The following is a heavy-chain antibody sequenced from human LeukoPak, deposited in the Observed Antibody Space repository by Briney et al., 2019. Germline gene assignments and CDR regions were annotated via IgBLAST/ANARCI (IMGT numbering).Heavy chain of an antibody. D-gene: IGHD1-26*01. V-gene: IGHV4-59*01. CDR1: NDSINDSY. Sequence: SETLSLTCTVSNDSINDSYWTWIRQPPGKRLEWIGYISNSGTTKYNPSLKSRVTISVDTSNNQISLRLRSVTAADTAAYFCARGGRNFDYWGQGTLVTVSS. J-gene: IGHJ4*02. CDR2: ISNSGTT. CDR3: ARGGRNFDY.